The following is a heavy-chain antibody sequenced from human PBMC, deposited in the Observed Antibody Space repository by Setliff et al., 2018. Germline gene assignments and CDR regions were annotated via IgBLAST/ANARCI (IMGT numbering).Heavy chain of an antibody. CDR2: VDHSGST. CDR3: ARDYQGGWFDP. J-gene: IGHJ5*02. Sequence: SETLSLTCTISGGFTSSFYWSWIRQAPGKGLEWIGYVDHSGSTNFSPSLKSRGTISVDTSKTQVSLTLTSVAAADTAVYYCARDYQGGWFDPWGPGTLVTVSS. V-gene: IGHV4-59*01. D-gene: IGHD3-16*01. CDR1: GGFTSSFY.